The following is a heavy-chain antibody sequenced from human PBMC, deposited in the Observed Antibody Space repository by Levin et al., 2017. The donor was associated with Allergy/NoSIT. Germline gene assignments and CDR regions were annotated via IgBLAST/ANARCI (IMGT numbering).Heavy chain of an antibody. Sequence: GGSLRLSCAASGFAFSVYGMHWVRQAPGKGLEWVALISYDGSQKYYADSVKGRFTISRDNSKNTLFLQMNSLRAGDTAVYYCAKDVYDYNGRDPYRWIDQWGQGTLVTASS. CDR1: GFAFSVYG. V-gene: IGHV3-30*18. CDR2: ISYDGSQK. J-gene: IGHJ5*02. CDR3: AKDVYDYNGRDPYRWIDQ. D-gene: IGHD5/OR15-5a*01.